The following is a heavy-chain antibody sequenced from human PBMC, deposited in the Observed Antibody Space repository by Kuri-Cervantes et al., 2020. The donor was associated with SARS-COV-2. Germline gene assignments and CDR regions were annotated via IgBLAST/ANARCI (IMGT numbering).Heavy chain of an antibody. J-gene: IGHJ4*02. CDR1: GGSINDYY. Sequence: SETLSLPCTVSGGSINDYYWGWIRQPPGKGLEWIGYFYSTGVTNYHPSLKTRVTMSTDASKNQLSLKLTSVTAADTAVYFCARDNILFSGSGFDSWGQGALVTVSS. CDR2: FYSTGVT. D-gene: IGHD1-26*01. CDR3: ARDNILFSGSGFDS. V-gene: IGHV4-59*01.